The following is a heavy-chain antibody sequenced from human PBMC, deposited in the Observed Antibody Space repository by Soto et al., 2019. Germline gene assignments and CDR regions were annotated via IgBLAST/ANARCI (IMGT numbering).Heavy chain of an antibody. Sequence: QVQLVESGGGVVQPGRSLRLSCAASGFTFSSYAMHWVRQAPGKGLEWVAVISYDGSNKYYADSVKGRFTISRDNSKNTLYLQMNSLRAEDTAVYYCARGTYYDFWSRYFTDYYGMDVWGQGTTVTVSS. CDR3: ARGTYYDFWSRYFTDYYGMDV. CDR1: GFTFSSYA. D-gene: IGHD3-3*01. V-gene: IGHV3-30-3*01. CDR2: ISYDGSNK. J-gene: IGHJ6*02.